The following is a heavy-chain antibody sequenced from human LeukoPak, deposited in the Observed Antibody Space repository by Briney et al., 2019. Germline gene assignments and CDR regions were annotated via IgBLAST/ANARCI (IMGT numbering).Heavy chain of an antibody. D-gene: IGHD6-13*01. CDR3: AKATSPVHSRTWFDS. CDR1: GFTFSSYA. CDR2: ISGSGTNT. J-gene: IGHJ5*01. V-gene: IGHV3-23*01. Sequence: GGSLRLSCAASGFTFSSYAMSWVRQAPGKGLEWVSSISGSGTNTDYADSVKGRFTISRDNSKNTVNVQMNSLRAEDTAVYYCAKATSPVHSRTWFDSWGQGTLVTVSS.